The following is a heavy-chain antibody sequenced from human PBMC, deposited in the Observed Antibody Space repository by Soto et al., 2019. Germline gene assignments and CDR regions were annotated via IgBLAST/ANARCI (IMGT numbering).Heavy chain of an antibody. J-gene: IGHJ4*02. CDR2: IYYSGST. CDR3: MLGSGWKDFDY. CDR1: GGSITSSSYY. D-gene: IGHD3-22*01. V-gene: IGHV4-39*01. Sequence: SETLSLTCTVSGGSITSSSYYWGWIRQPPGKGLEWIGNIYYSGSTYYNPSLKSRVTISVDTSKNQFPPKLSSVTAADTAVYYCMLGSGWKDFDYWGQGTLVTVSS.